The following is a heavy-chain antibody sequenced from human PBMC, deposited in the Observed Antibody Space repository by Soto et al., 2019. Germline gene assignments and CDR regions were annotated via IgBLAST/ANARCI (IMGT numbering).Heavy chain of an antibody. Sequence: GASVKVSCKAPGYTFTGYYMHWVRQAPGQGLEWMGWINPNSGGTNYAQKFQGWVTMTRDTSISTAYMELSRLRSDDTAVYYCARGALVVIPARYGMDVWGQGTTVTVSS. D-gene: IGHD3-22*01. V-gene: IGHV1-2*04. CDR1: GYTFTGYY. CDR3: ARGALVVIPARYGMDV. CDR2: INPNSGGT. J-gene: IGHJ6*02.